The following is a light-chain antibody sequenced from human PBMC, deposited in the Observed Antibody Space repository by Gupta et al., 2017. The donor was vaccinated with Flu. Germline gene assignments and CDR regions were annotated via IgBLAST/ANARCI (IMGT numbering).Light chain of an antibody. Sequence: PSSLSATIGDTVTITCQASRDIRNYLNWYQQKPGKAPKLLIYDASKLETGVPSRFSGSGSGTGFTFTISSLQPDDIATYYCQQVESLPLTFGGGTKVEI. CDR2: DAS. CDR3: QQVESLPLT. J-gene: IGKJ4*01. CDR1: RDIRNY. V-gene: IGKV1-33*01.